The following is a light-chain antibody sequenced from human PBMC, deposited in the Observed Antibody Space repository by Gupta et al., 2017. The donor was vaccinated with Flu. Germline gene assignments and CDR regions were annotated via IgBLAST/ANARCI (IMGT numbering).Light chain of an antibody. CDR2: STS. Sequence: IQMTQSPSSLSPSVGDRVTITCRASQSVTTYLNWYQQKPGNAPKLLIYSTSSLQRGVPKRFSGSGSGTDFTLSISSLQPEDVATYYCQQRNTTPWTFGQGTKVEIK. V-gene: IGKV1-39*01. CDR3: QQRNTTPWT. J-gene: IGKJ1*01. CDR1: QSVTTY.